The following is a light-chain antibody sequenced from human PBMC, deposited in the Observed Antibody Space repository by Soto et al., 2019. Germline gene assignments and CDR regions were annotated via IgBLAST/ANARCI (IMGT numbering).Light chain of an antibody. V-gene: IGKV3-15*01. CDR1: DSVNRN. CDR3: QHYSNWPPY. Sequence: EMVMTQSPATLSVSPRERVTLSCRASDSVNRNLAWYPQKPGQGPSLRIYYASIRATGVTDRFTGSGSGTEFTLTISSLQSEDFGVYHCQHYSNWPPYFGTGTKVEIK. J-gene: IGKJ3*01. CDR2: YAS.